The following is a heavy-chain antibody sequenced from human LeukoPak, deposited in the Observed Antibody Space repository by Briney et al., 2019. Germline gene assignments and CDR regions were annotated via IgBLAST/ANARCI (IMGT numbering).Heavy chain of an antibody. CDR1: GFTFGSCA. J-gene: IGHJ4*02. V-gene: IGHV3-23*01. CDR2: ISGNGGST. CDR3: ARDIVVVVAAHFDY. Sequence: GGSLRLSCAASGFTFGSCAMSWVRQVPGKGLEWVSGISGNGGSTYYADSVKGRFTISIDNSKNTLYLQMNSLRADDTAVYYCARDIVVVVAAHFDYWGQGTLVTVSS. D-gene: IGHD2-15*01.